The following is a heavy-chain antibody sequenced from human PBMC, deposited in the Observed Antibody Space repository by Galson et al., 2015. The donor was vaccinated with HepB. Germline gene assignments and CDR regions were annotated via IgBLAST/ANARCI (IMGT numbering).Heavy chain of an antibody. CDR3: AGYSGSYYVLYYYGMDV. CDR2: ISGSGGST. D-gene: IGHD1-26*01. CDR1: GFTFSSYA. J-gene: IGHJ6*02. Sequence: LRLSYAASGFTFSSYAMSWVRQAPGKGLEWVSAISGSGGSTYYADSVKGRFTISRDNSKNTLYLQMNSLRAEDTAVYYCAGYSGSYYVLYYYGMDVWGQGTTVTVSS. V-gene: IGHV3-23*01.